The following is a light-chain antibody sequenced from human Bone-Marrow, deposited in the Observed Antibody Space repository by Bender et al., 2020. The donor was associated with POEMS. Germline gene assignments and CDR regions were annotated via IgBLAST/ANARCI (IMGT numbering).Light chain of an antibody. CDR3: QIWDSSGDHSWV. J-gene: IGLJ3*02. CDR1: QVGSKT. CDR2: DDT. Sequence: SYGLTQPPSVSVAPGQTASITCGGNQVGSKTVQWYQHRAGQAPVLVVYDDTERPSGIPDRFSGSNSGNTATLTISRVEAGDEADYYCQIWDSSGDHSWVFGGGTKVTVL. V-gene: IGLV3-21*02.